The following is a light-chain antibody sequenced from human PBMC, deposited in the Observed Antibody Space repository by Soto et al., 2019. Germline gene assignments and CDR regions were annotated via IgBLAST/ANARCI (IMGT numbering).Light chain of an antibody. J-gene: IGKJ2*01. CDR1: QYISSW. CDR3: LQSNSFPHT. Sequence: DIQMTQSPSSVSASVGDRVTITCRASQYISSWLAWYQQKPGKAPQLLIYAASMLQSGVPSRFSGSGSGTDFTLTISSLQPEDFAAYYCLQSNSFPHTFGQGTKLEIK. CDR2: AAS. V-gene: IGKV1-12*01.